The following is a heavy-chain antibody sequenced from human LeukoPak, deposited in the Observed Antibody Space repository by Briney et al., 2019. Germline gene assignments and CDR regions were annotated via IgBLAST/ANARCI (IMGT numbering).Heavy chain of an antibody. Sequence: GESLQISCQGSGYSFTSYWIGWVRQMPGKGLEWMGIIYPGDSDTRYSPSFQGQVTISADKSISTAYLQWSSLKASDTAMYYCARALTAEYSSSSYQFDYWGQGTLVTVSS. CDR2: IYPGDSDT. V-gene: IGHV5-51*01. J-gene: IGHJ4*02. D-gene: IGHD6-6*01. CDR3: ARALTAEYSSSSYQFDY. CDR1: GYSFTSYW.